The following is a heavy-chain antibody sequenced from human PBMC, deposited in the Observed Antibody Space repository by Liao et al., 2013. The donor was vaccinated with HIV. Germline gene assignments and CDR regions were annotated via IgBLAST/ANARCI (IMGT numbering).Heavy chain of an antibody. J-gene: IGHJ3*02. CDR1: GESFSGYY. CDR2: INHSGST. V-gene: IGHV4-34*01. Sequence: QVQLQQWGAGLLKPSETLSLTCAVYGESFSGYYWSWIRQPPGKGLEWIGEINHSGSTNYNPSLKSRVTISVDTSKNQFSLKLSSVTAADTAVYYCASLQGGYSSSHDAFDIWGQGTMVTVSS. D-gene: IGHD6-13*01. CDR3: ASLQGGYSSSHDAFDI.